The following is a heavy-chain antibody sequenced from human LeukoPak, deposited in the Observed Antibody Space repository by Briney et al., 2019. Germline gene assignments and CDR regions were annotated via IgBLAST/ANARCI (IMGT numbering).Heavy chain of an antibody. CDR3: ARWRDGYNYYFDY. D-gene: IGHD5-24*01. J-gene: IGHJ4*02. CDR1: GFTVSSNY. Sequence: PGGSLRLSCAASGFTVSSNYMSWVRQAPGKGQEWVSVIYSGGSTNYADSVKGRFTISRDNSKNTLYLQMNSLRAEDTAVYYCARWRDGYNYYFDYWGQGTLVT. V-gene: IGHV3-53*01. CDR2: IYSGGST.